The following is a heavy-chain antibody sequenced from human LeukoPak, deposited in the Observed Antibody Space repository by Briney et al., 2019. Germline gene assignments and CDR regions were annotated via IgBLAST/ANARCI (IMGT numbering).Heavy chain of an antibody. CDR3: VRDGAAAVPFDY. D-gene: IGHD6-13*01. Sequence: GGSLRLSCAASGFTFSSYWMHWVRQAPGKGLVCVSYIKTDGTTTDYADSVKGRFTISRDNAKNTLYLQMNSLGAEDTAVYYCVRDGAAAVPFDYWGQGALVTVSS. CDR1: GFTFSSYW. J-gene: IGHJ4*02. CDR2: IKTDGTTT. V-gene: IGHV3-74*01.